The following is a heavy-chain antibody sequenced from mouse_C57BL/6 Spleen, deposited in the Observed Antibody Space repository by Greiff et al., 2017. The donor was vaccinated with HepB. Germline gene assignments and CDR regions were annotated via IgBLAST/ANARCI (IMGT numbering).Heavy chain of an antibody. J-gene: IGHJ1*03. D-gene: IGHD1-1*01. Sequence: QVQLKQPGAELVMPGASVKLSCKASGYTFTSYWMHWVKQRPGQGLEWIGEIDPSDSYTNYNQKFKGKSTLTVDKSSSTAYMQLSSLTSEDSAVYYCARYLTTVVARYFDVWGTGTTVTVSS. CDR3: ARYLTTVVARYFDV. CDR1: GYTFTSYW. V-gene: IGHV1-69*01. CDR2: IDPSDSYT.